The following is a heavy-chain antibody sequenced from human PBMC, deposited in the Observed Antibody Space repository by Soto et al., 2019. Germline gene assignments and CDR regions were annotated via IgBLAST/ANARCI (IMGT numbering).Heavy chain of an antibody. V-gene: IGHV3-23*01. CDR3: AKYGGGGDHVDTTMVTRYYYYYGMDV. CDR2: ISGSGGST. J-gene: IGHJ6*02. CDR1: GFTFSSYA. Sequence: PGGSLRLSCAASGFTFSSYAMSWVRQAPGKGLEWVSAISGSGGSTYYADSVKGRFTISRDNSKNTLYLQMNSLRAEDTAVYYCAKYGGGGDHVDTTMVTRYYYYYGMDVWGQGTTVTVSS. D-gene: IGHD5-18*01.